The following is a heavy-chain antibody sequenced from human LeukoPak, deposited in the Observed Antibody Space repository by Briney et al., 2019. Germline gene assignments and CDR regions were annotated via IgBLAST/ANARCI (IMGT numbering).Heavy chain of an antibody. D-gene: IGHD6-25*01. Sequence: ASVKVSCKASGYTFNTYGISWVRQAPGQGLEWMGWISTYNGDTSYVQNLQGRVTMTTDTSTSTAYMELMSLRSDDAAVYYCLRDEQRPRLTPDYWGQGTLVTVSS. CDR3: LRDEQRPRLTPDY. J-gene: IGHJ4*02. V-gene: IGHV1-18*01. CDR1: GYTFNTYG. CDR2: ISTYNGDT.